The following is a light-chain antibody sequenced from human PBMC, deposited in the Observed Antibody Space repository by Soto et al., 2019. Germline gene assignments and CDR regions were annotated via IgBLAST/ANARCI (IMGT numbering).Light chain of an antibody. J-gene: IGKJ4*01. Sequence: DIQMTQSPSTLSASVGDRVTITCRASQSISSWLAWYQQKPGKAPKLLIYKASSLESGVPSRFSGSGSGTEFTLTISSLQPDDFATYYCQPYNIYPLIFGGGTQAEIK. CDR3: QPYNIYPLI. CDR2: KAS. V-gene: IGKV1-5*03. CDR1: QSISSW.